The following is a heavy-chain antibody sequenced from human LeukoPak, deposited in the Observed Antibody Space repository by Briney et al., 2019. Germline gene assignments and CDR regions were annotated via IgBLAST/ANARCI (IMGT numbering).Heavy chain of an antibody. CDR1: GGSFSGYY. V-gene: IGHV4-34*01. D-gene: IGHD2-2*01. CDR3: ARRRGVPAAMLKYYYYYGMDV. J-gene: IGHJ6*04. Sequence: SETLSLTCAVYGGSFSGYYWSWIRQPPGKGLEWIGEINHSGSTNYNPSLKSRVTISVDTSKNQFSLKLSSVTAADTAVYYCARRRGVPAAMLKYYYYYGMDVWGKGTTVTVSS. CDR2: INHSGST.